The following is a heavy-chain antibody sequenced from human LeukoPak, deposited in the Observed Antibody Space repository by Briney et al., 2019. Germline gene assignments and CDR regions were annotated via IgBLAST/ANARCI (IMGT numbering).Heavy chain of an antibody. V-gene: IGHV3-7*01. J-gene: IGHJ3*02. D-gene: IGHD3-16*01. CDR1: GFTFTNYW. Sequence: GGSLRLSCVVSGFTFTNYWMTWVRQAPGKGLEWVANMKQDGREKYYVDSVKGRFTVSRDNAKNSLYLQMDSLRDEDTAVYYCARGGGSGRWGSAFDMWGQGTMVTVSP. CDR2: MKQDGREK. CDR3: ARGGGSGRWGSAFDM.